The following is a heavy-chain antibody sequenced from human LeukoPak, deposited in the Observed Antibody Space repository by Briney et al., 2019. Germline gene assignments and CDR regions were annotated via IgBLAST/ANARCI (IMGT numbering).Heavy chain of an antibody. CDR1: GFTFSDSA. CDR2: IRSKANSYAT. Sequence: PGGSLKLSCAASGFTFSDSALHWVRQASGKGLEWVGRIRSKANSYATAYAASVKGRFTIFRDDSKNMAYLQMDSLKTEDTAVYYCTRPHRGDGDYPYSWFDPWGQGTLVTVSS. V-gene: IGHV3-73*01. D-gene: IGHD4-17*01. CDR3: TRPHRGDGDYPYSWFDP. J-gene: IGHJ5*02.